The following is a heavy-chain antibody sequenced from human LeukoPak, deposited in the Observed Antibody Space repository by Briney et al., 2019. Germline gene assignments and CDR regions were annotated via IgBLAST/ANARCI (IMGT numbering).Heavy chain of an antibody. V-gene: IGHV5-51*01. CDR1: GYSFSSYW. CDR3: ARQGHIVGGGWFDP. J-gene: IGHJ5*02. Sequence: GESLKISCQGSGYSFSSYWIGWVRQMPGKAPEWMGVIYPGDSDTRYRPPFQGQVTMSADKSTNTAYLQWRSLRASDSAMHYCARQGHIVGGGWFDPWGQGTLVTVSS. D-gene: IGHD2-15*01. CDR2: IYPGDSDT.